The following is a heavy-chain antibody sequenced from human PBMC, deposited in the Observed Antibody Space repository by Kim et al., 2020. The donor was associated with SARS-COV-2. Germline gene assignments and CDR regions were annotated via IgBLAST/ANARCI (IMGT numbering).Heavy chain of an antibody. V-gene: IGHV4-30-2*04. J-gene: IGHJ6*02. D-gene: IGHD4-17*01. Sequence: SLKSRCTISADTSKHQFSLKLSSVTAADTAVYYCARWYGDHYYYYGMDVWGQGTTVTVSS. CDR3: ARWYGDHYYYYGMDV.